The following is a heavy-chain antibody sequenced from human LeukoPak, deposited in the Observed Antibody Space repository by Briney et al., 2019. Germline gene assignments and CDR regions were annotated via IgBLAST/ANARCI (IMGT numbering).Heavy chain of an antibody. D-gene: IGHD5-18*01. V-gene: IGHV3-23*01. CDR2: ISGSGGST. CDR1: GFTFSSYA. CDR3: AKDRARGYSYGLPIDY. J-gene: IGHJ4*02. Sequence: GGSLRLSCAASGFTFSSYAMSWVRQAPGEGLEWVSAISGSGGSTYYADSVKGRFTISRDNSKNTLYLQMNSLRAEDTAVYYCAKDRARGYSYGLPIDYWGQGTLVTVSS.